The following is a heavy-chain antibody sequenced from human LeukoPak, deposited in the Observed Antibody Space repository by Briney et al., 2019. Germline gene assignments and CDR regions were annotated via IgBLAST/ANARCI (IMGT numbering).Heavy chain of an antibody. CDR3: AREVAAAGNWFDP. CDR1: GYTFTGYY. CDR2: INPNSGGT. V-gene: IGHV1-2*02. Sequence: ASVKVSCKASGYTFTGYYMHWVRQGPGQGLEWMGWINPNSGGTNYAQKLQGRVTMTTDTSTSTAYMELRSLRSDDTAVYYCAREVAAAGNWFDPWGQGTLVTVSS. J-gene: IGHJ5*02. D-gene: IGHD6-13*01.